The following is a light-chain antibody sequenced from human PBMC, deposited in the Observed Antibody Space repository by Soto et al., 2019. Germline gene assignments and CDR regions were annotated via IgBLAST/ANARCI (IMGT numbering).Light chain of an antibody. J-gene: IGKJ1*01. CDR3: XQYGTFRT. Sequence: EIVLTQSPGTLSLSPGERATLSCRASQSVSNYLAWYQQKPGQAPRLLIYGASSRATGIPDRFSGSGSGTXXTXXXXRLEXEDXXXXXXXQYGTFRTFGQGTKVEIK. V-gene: IGKV3-20*01. CDR2: GAS. CDR1: QSVSNY.